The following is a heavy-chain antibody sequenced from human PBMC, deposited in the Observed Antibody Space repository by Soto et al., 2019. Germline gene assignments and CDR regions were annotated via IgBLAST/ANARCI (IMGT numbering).Heavy chain of an antibody. CDR1: GFSLSTGGVG. CDR2: IYWDDAK. V-gene: IGHV2-5*02. J-gene: IGHJ4*02. CDR3: ARGDSTGYYPY. D-gene: IGHD3-22*01. Sequence: QITLKESGPPLVKPTQPLTLTCTFSGFSLSTGGVGVGWIRQPPGKALEWLALIYWDDAKRYSPSLKSRLTITKDTSKNQVVLRMTNVDPADTATYYCARGDSTGYYPYWGQGTLVTVSS.